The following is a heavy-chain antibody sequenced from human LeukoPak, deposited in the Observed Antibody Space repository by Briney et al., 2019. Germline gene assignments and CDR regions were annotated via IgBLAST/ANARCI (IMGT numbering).Heavy chain of an antibody. V-gene: IGHV3-11*03. CDR1: GFTSSDYY. CDR2: ISSSGGAT. CDR3: ARSNYYTVDV. Sequence: GGSLRLSCAASGFTSSDYYMTWIRQPPGKGPEWIFYISSSGGATTYVDSVNGRFTISRDNAKNSLYLQMNSLRADDTAVYYCARSNYYTVDVWGQGTAVTVSS. J-gene: IGHJ6*02.